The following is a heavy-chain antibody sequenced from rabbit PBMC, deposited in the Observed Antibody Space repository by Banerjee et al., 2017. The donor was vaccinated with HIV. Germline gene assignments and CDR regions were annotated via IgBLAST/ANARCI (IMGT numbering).Heavy chain of an antibody. V-gene: IGHV1S47*01. CDR1: GFDFSSYG. CDR3: ARGLVAGVLDL. D-gene: IGHD3-3*01. CDR2: IDPGFDST. Sequence: QEQLVESGGGLVQPGGSLTLSCKASGFDFSSYGVSWVRQAPGKGLEWIGYIDPGFDSTYYASWVNGRFTISSHNAQNTLYLQLNSLTAADTATYFCARGLVAGVLDLWGQGTLVTVS. J-gene: IGHJ3*01.